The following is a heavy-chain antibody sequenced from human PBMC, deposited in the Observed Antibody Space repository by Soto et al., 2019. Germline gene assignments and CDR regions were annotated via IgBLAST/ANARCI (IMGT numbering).Heavy chain of an antibody. J-gene: IGHJ4*02. CDR3: ASSGYSYGYDVSYLDY. Sequence: GGSLSLSCAASGFTFSSYWMSWVRQAPGKGLEWVANIKQDGSEKYYVDSVKGRFTISRDNAKNSLYLQMNSLRAEDTAVYYCASSGYSYGYDVSYLDYWGQGTLVTVSS. CDR2: IKQDGSEK. CDR1: GFTFSSYW. V-gene: IGHV3-7*03. D-gene: IGHD5-18*01.